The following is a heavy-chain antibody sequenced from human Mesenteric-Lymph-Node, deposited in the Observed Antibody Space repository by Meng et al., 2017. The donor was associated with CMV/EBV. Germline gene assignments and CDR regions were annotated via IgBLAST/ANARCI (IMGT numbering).Heavy chain of an antibody. J-gene: IGHJ6*02. D-gene: IGHD2-2*01. Sequence: GESLKISCAASGFTVSSNEMSWVRQAPGKGLEWVSSISGGSTYYADSRKGRFTISRDNSKNTLYLQMNSLRAEDTAVYHCARDIVVVPAARAKGMDVWGQGTTVTVSS. V-gene: IGHV3-38-3*01. CDR2: ISGGST. CDR3: ARDIVVVPAARAKGMDV. CDR1: GFTVSSNE.